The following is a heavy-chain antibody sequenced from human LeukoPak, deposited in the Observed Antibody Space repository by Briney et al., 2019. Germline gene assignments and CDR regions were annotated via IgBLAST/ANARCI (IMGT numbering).Heavy chain of an antibody. V-gene: IGHV1-18*03. CDR3: ARGEGWYGP. J-gene: IGHJ5*02. Sequence: GASVKVSCKASGDPFSSYGISWVRQAPGQGLEWMGWITTFNGNTNYAQKFQGRVTMTTDTSTSTTYMELMSPTSDDMAVYYCARGEGWYGPWGQGTLVTVSS. CDR1: GDPFSSYG. CDR2: ITTFNGNT.